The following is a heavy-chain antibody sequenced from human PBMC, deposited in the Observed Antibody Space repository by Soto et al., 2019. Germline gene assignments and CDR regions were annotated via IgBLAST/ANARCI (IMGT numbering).Heavy chain of an antibody. CDR1: GGSFSGYY. D-gene: IGHD3-10*01. V-gene: IGHV4-34*01. CDR3: ASETGYYYYGMDV. CDR2: INHSGST. Sequence: QVQLQQWGAGLLKPSETLSLTCAVYGGSFSGYYWSWIRQPPGKGLEWIGEINHSGSTNYNPSLKSRVTISVDTSKNQFSPKLSSVTAADTAVYYCASETGYYYYGMDVWGQGTTVTVSS. J-gene: IGHJ6*02.